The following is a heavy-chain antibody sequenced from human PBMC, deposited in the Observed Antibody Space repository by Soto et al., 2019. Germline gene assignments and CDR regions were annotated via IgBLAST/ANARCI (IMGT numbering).Heavy chain of an antibody. V-gene: IGHV5-10-1*01. Sequence: XESLKVYRKCSGYSFTSYLISLVLQVPGKGLEWMGRIDPSDSYTNYSPSFQGHVTISADKSISTAYLQWSSLKASDTAMYYCERRGQLVLDAFDIWGQGTMVTVSS. J-gene: IGHJ3*02. CDR1: GYSFTSYL. D-gene: IGHD6-6*01. CDR3: ERRGQLVLDAFDI. CDR2: IDPSDSYT.